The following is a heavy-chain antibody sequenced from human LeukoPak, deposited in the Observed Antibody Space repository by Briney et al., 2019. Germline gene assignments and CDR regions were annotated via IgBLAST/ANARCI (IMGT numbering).Heavy chain of an antibody. V-gene: IGHV3-30-3*01. Sequence: PGGSLRLSCAASGFTFSDYTMYWVRQAPGKGLECVALISYDGSNKYHADSVKGRFTISRDNSKNTLFLQMNSLRPEDTALYYCARQPPLDYFDYWGQGTLVTVSS. CDR2: ISYDGSNK. J-gene: IGHJ4*02. CDR1: GFTFSDYT. CDR3: ARQPPLDYFDY.